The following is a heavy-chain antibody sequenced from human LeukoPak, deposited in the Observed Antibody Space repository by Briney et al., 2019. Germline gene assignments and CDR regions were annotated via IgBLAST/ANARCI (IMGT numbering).Heavy chain of an antibody. J-gene: IGHJ6*03. CDR3: ARFSAHQLRSGYYYYMDV. Sequence: SETLSLTCTVSGYSISSGYYWGWIRQPPGKGLEYIGHIYYTGSTDYNPSLKSRVTMSLDTSKNQFSLKLSSVTAADTALYSCARFSAHQLRSGYYYYMDVWGKGTTVTVSS. V-gene: IGHV4-38-2*02. CDR1: GYSISSGYY. CDR2: IYYTGST. D-gene: IGHD2-2*01.